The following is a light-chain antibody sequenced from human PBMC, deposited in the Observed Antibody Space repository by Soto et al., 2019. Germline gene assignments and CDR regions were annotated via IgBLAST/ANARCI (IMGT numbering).Light chain of an antibody. CDR3: SSCTSSSTLVV. CDR2: DVS. V-gene: IGLV2-14*03. J-gene: IGLJ1*01. CDR1: SSDVGGYNY. Sequence: QSALPQPASVSGSPGQSITISCTGTSSDVGGYNYVSWYQHHPGKAPKLLIYDVSNRPSGVSNRFSGSKSGSTASLTISGLQAEDEADFYCSSCTSSSTLVVFGTGTKVTVL.